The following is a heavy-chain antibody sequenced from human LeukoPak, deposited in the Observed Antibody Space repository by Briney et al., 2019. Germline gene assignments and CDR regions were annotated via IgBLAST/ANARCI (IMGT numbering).Heavy chain of an antibody. D-gene: IGHD2-21*01. CDR1: GFTFSNHD. J-gene: IGHJ5*02. V-gene: IGHV3-21*04. Sequence: GGSLRLSCVVSGFTFSNHDMNWVRQVPGKGLEWVSDIGTSSTVKHYADSVKGRFTISRDNAKNSLYLQMNSLRAEDTAVYYCATTGLLGDIPWGQGTLVTVSS. CDR2: IGTSSTVK. CDR3: ATTGLLGDIP.